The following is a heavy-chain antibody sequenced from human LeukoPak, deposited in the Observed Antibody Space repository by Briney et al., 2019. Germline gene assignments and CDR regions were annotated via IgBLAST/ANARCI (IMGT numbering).Heavy chain of an antibody. CDR2: IKSKPAGGTT. D-gene: IGHD3-10*01. V-gene: IGHV3-15*01. CDR3: VTECYGSGMY. J-gene: IGHJ4*02. Sequence: GGSLRLSCAASGFTFSSAWMSWVRQGPGKGLEWVGRIKSKPAGGTTDFTAPVEGRFTISRDDSRTTVYLHMNSLKTEDTGVYYCVTECYGSGMYWGQGTLVTVSS. CDR1: GFTFSSAW.